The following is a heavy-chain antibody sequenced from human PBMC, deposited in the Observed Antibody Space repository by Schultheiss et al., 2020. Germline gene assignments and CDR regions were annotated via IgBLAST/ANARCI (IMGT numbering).Heavy chain of an antibody. CDR3: AREMGITIFWPYYYYYGMDV. V-gene: IGHV1-69*05. CDR1: GGTFSSYA. J-gene: IGHJ6*02. Sequence: SVKVSCKASGGTFSSYAISWVRQAPGQGLEWMGGIIPIFGTANYAQKFQGRVTITRDTSASTAYMELSSLRSDDTAVYYCAREMGITIFWPYYYYYGMDVWGQGTTVNVYS. CDR2: IIPIFGTA. D-gene: IGHD3-9*01.